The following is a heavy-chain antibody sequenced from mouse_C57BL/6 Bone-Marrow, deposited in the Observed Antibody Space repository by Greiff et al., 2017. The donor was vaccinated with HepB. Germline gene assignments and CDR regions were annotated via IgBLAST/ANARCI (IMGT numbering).Heavy chain of an antibody. J-gene: IGHJ4*01. CDR2: IHPNSGST. Sequence: QVQLQQPGAELVKPGASVKLSCKASGYTFTSYWMHWVKQRPGQGLEWIGMIHPNSGSTNYNEKFKSKATLTVDKSSSTAYMQLSSLTSEDSAVYYGVPFYDGYYGAMDYWGQGTSVTVAS. CDR1: GYTFTSYW. CDR3: VPFYDGYYGAMDY. D-gene: IGHD2-3*01. V-gene: IGHV1-64*01.